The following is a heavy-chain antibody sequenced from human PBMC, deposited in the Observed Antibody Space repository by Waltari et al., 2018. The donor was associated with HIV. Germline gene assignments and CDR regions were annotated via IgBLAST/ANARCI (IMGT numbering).Heavy chain of an antibody. CDR1: AFTFSSYA. CDR3: AKGASGWSPGY. CDR2: ISYYGDNK. V-gene: IGHV3-30*18. Sequence: QVQLVESGGGVVQPGRSLRLSWAASAFTFSSYAMHWVRQAPGKGLEWVAVISYYGDNKYDADSVKGRFTISRDNSKNTLYLQMNSLRAEDTAVYYCAKGASGWSPGYWGQGTLVTVSS. J-gene: IGHJ4*02. D-gene: IGHD6-19*01.